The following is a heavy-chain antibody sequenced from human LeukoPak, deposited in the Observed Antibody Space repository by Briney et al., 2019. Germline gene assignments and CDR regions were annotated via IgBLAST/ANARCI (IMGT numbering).Heavy chain of an antibody. Sequence: GGSLRLSCAASGFTFSSYDMDWVRQAPGKGLEWVSYISGSSSTKYYADSVKGRFFISRDNAKNSLYLQMNSLRAEDTAVYYCARAGYSSSWLFDYWGQGTLVTVSS. CDR3: ARAGYSSSWLFDY. V-gene: IGHV3-48*01. J-gene: IGHJ4*02. D-gene: IGHD6-13*01. CDR2: ISGSSSTK. CDR1: GFTFSSYD.